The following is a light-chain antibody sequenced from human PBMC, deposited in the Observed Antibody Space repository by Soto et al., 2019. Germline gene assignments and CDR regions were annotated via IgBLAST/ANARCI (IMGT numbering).Light chain of an antibody. J-gene: IGLJ1*01. CDR2: EVS. CDR1: SSDVGAYNY. V-gene: IGLV2-8*01. Sequence: QSALTQPPSASGSPGQSVTISCTGTSSDVGAYNYVSWYQQHPGKAPKLIIYEVSQRPSGVPDRFSGSRSGNTASLTVSGLQAEDGADYYCCSYAGTKRVFGTGTKLTV. CDR3: CSYAGTKRV.